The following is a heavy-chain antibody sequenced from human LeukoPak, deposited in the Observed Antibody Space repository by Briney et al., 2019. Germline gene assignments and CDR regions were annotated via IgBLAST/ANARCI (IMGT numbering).Heavy chain of an antibody. V-gene: IGHV1-8*01. Sequence: ASVKVSCKASGYTFTSYDINWVRQATGQGLAWMGWMNPNSGNTGYAQKFQGRVTMTRNTSISTAYMELSSLRSEDTAVYYCARVGVVGATADFDYWGQGTLVTVSS. CDR3: ARVGVVGATADFDY. CDR1: GYTFTSYD. J-gene: IGHJ4*02. D-gene: IGHD1-26*01. CDR2: MNPNSGNT.